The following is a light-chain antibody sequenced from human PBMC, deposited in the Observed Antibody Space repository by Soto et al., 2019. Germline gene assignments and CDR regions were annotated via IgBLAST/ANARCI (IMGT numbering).Light chain of an antibody. CDR3: AGWDGSLKGFV. J-gene: IGLJ1*01. CDR2: ENN. Sequence: QSALTQPPSASGAPGQRVTISCSGSASNIGRDPVNWYQQVPGTAPKLLIYENNHQPSGVPDRFSGSKSGTSASLVISGLQSEDEAEYFCAGWDGSLKGFVFGTGTKVTVL. CDR1: ASNIGRDP. V-gene: IGLV1-44*01.